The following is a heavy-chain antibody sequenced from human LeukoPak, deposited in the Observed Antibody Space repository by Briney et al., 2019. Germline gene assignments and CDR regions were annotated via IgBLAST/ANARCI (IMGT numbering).Heavy chain of an antibody. CDR2: ISAYNGNT. CDR1: GYTFTSYG. D-gene: IGHD3-3*01. Sequence: ASVKVSCKASGYTFTSYGISWVRQAPGQGLEWMGWISAYNGNTNYAQKLQGRVTMTTDTSTSTAYMEPRSLRSDDTAVYYCARDPGRIFGVVPLLDYWGQETLVTVSS. CDR3: ARDPGRIFGVVPLLDY. J-gene: IGHJ4*02. V-gene: IGHV1-18*01.